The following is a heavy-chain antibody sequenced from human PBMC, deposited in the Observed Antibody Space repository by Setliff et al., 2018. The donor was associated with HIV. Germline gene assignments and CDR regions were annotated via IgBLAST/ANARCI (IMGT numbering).Heavy chain of an antibody. Sequence: SETMSLTCTVAGGSIRSSNYYWGWIRQPPGKGLEWRVHIYYPGSTYYNPSLKSRFTISVDTSKNQFSLELTSVTITATAASYCARHRGSSSGGPGEIDYWGQGTLVTVSS. D-gene: IGHD3-10*01. CDR1: GGSIRSSNYY. J-gene: IGHJ4*02. CDR3: ARHRGSSSGGPGEIDY. V-gene: IGHV4-39*01. CDR2: IYYPGST.